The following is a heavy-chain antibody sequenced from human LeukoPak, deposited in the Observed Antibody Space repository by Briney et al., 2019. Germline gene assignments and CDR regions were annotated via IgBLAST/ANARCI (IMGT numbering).Heavy chain of an antibody. CDR2: INPNSGGT. V-gene: IGHV1-2*06. CDR3: ARDQAGYYDTSGYPDY. CDR1: GYTLTGYY. D-gene: IGHD3-22*01. J-gene: IGHJ4*02. Sequence: ASVKVSCKASGYTLTGYYMHWVRQAPGQGLEWMGRINPNSGGTNYAQKFQGRVTMTRDTSISTAYMELSRLRSHDTAVYYCARDQAGYYDTSGYPDYWGQGNLVTVSS.